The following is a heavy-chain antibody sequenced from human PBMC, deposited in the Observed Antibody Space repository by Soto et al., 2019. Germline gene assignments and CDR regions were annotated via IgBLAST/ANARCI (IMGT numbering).Heavy chain of an antibody. CDR2: MNPNSGNT. D-gene: IGHD6-13*01. V-gene: IGHV1-8*01. CDR1: GYTFTSYN. Sequence: GASVKVSCKASGYTFTSYNINWVRQATGQGLEWMGWMNPNSGNTGYAQKLQGRVTMTRNTSISTAYMELSSLRSEDTAVYYCARIVGRSSSWAYDNDWFDPWGQGTLVTVSS. J-gene: IGHJ5*02. CDR3: ARIVGRSSSWAYDNDWFDP.